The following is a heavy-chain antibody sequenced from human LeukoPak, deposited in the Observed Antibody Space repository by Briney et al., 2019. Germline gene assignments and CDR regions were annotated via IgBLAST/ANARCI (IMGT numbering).Heavy chain of an antibody. CDR1: GYTFTSYD. Sequence: APVKVSCKASGYTFTSYDINWVRQATGQGLEWMGWMNPNSGNTGYAQKFQGRVTMTRNTSISTAYMELSSLRSEDTAVYYCAIIYSSGWFNYYYYMDVWGKGTTVTVSS. CDR2: MNPNSGNT. V-gene: IGHV1-8*01. J-gene: IGHJ6*03. CDR3: AIIYSSGWFNYYYYMDV. D-gene: IGHD6-19*01.